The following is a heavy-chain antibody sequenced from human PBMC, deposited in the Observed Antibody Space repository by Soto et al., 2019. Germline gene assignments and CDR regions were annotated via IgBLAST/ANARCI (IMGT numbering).Heavy chain of an antibody. Sequence: SETLSLTCTVSGGSISSGDYYWSWIRQPPGKGLEWIGYIYYSGSTYYNPSLKSRVTISVDTSKNQFSLKLSSVTAADTAVYYCARGGRPYCTNGVCYKGGEYNWFDPWGQGTLVTVSS. V-gene: IGHV4-30-4*01. CDR1: GGSISSGDYY. CDR3: ARGGRPYCTNGVCYKGGEYNWFDP. D-gene: IGHD2-8*01. J-gene: IGHJ5*02. CDR2: IYYSGST.